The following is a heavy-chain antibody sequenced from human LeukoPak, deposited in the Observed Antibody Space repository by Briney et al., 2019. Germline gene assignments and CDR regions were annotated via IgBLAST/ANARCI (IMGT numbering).Heavy chain of an antibody. D-gene: IGHD6-13*01. J-gene: IGHJ5*02. Sequence: ASVKVSCKASGYTFTSYGISRVRQAPGQGLEWMGWISAYNGNTNYAQKLQGRVTMTTDTSTSTAYMELRSLRSDDTAVYYCARDHGYSSSWYLKNWFDPWGQGTLVTVSS. CDR2: ISAYNGNT. CDR1: GYTFTSYG. CDR3: ARDHGYSSSWYLKNWFDP. V-gene: IGHV1-18*01.